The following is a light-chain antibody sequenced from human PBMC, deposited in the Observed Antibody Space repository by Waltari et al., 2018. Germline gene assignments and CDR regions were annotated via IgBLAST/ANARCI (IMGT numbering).Light chain of an antibody. CDR2: AVS. Sequence: QSALTQPASVSGSPGQSITMSCTRTRSDVGNYKRVSRYQQHPGKAPKLMIYAVSKRPSGVSDRFSGSKSGDMAPLTISCLQLEDEAEYFCSSYAASSKGVFGGGTKVTVL. J-gene: IGLJ2*01. CDR1: RSDVGNYKR. CDR3: SSYAASSKGV. V-gene: IGLV2-23*02.